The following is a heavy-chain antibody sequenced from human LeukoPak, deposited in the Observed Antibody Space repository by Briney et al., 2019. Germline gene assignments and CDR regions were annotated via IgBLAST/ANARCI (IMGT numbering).Heavy chain of an antibody. CDR1: GGSFSGYC. V-gene: IGHV4-34*01. D-gene: IGHD3-16*02. CDR2: IKHSGST. J-gene: IGHJ4*02. Sequence: SETLSLTCAVYGGSFSGYCWSWIRQPPGKGLEWIGEIKHSGSTNYNPSLKSRVTISIDTSKNQFSLNLSSVTAADTAVYYCARGRPIMITFGGIINLDYWGQGTLVTVSS. CDR3: ARGRPIMITFGGIINLDY.